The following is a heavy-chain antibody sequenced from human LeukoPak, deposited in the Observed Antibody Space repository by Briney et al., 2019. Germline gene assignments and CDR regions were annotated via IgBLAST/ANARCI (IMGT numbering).Heavy chain of an antibody. CDR3: AAGSEP. Sequence: SVKVSCKTSGFTFSRATMQWVRQARGQRLEWIGRIVVDSGDTNYAAKFHERVTITRDMSTTTAYMELSSLRSEDTAVYYCAAGSEPWGQGTLVIVSS. V-gene: IGHV1-58*02. CDR2: IVVDSGDT. CDR1: GFTFSRAT. J-gene: IGHJ5*02.